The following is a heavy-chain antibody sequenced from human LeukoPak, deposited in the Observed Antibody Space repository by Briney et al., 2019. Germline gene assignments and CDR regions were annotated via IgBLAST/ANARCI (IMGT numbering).Heavy chain of an antibody. V-gene: IGHV5-51*01. D-gene: IGHD3-10*01. Sequence: GESLKISCKGSGYSFTNDWIGWVRQMPGKGLEWIGIIYPGDSDTKYSPSFQGQVTISADKSISTAFLQWSSLKASDTAMYFCARHPGTYYFSLGSAFDIWGQGTMVTVSS. CDR1: GYSFTNDW. J-gene: IGHJ3*02. CDR2: IYPGDSDT. CDR3: ARHPGTYYFSLGSAFDI.